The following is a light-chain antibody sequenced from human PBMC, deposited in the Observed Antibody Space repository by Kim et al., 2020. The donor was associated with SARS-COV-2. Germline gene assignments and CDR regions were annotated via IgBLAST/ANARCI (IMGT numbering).Light chain of an antibody. CDR2: KDS. V-gene: IGLV3-25*03. Sequence: SPGQTARITCSGDALPKQYAYWYQQKPGQAPVLVIYKDSERPSGIPERFSGSSSGTTVTLTISGVQADDEADYYCQSADSSGTYVIFGGGTQLTVL. J-gene: IGLJ2*01. CDR1: ALPKQY. CDR3: QSADSSGTYVI.